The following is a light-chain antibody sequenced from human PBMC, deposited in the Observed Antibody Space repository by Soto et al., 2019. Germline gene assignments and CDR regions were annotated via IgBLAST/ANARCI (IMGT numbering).Light chain of an antibody. Sequence: QSVLTQPPSVSGAPGQRVTISCTGSSSNIGAGYDVHWYQQFPGTTPKFLIYGNTNRPSGVPDRFSASKSGTSASLDITGLQAEDEAEYFCQSYDSSLTVVFGGGTNVTVL. CDR1: SSNIGAGYD. J-gene: IGLJ2*01. CDR3: QSYDSSLTVV. V-gene: IGLV1-40*01. CDR2: GNT.